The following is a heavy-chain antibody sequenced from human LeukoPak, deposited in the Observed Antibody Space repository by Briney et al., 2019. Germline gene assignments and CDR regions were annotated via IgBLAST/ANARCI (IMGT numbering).Heavy chain of an antibody. D-gene: IGHD2-2*01. CDR2: INHSGST. CDR1: GGSFSGYY. CDR3: ARHGPGPRYCSSTSCYFRRDAFDI. Sequence: SETLSLTCAVYGGSFSGYYWSWIRQPPGKGLEWIGEINHSGSTNYNPSLKSRGTISVDTSKNQFSLKLSSVTAADTAVYYCARHGPGPRYCSSTSCYFRRDAFDIWGQGTMVTVSS. V-gene: IGHV4-34*01. J-gene: IGHJ3*02.